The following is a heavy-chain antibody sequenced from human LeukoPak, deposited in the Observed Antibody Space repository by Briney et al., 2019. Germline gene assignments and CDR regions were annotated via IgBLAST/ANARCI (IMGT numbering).Heavy chain of an antibody. CDR2: IYTSGST. CDR3: ARGLAAGNSYYFDY. J-gene: IGHJ4*02. CDR1: GGSISSYH. Sequence: PSETLSLTCTVSGGSISSYHWSWIRQPAGKGLEWIGRIYTSGSTNYNPSLKSRVTMSVDTSKNQFSLKLSSVTAADTAVYYCARGLAAGNSYYFDYWGQGTLVTVSS. V-gene: IGHV4-4*07. D-gene: IGHD6-13*01.